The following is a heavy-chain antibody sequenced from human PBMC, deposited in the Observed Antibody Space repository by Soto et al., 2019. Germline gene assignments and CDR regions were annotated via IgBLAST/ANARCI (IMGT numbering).Heavy chain of an antibody. CDR1: GFSLSNAMVG. D-gene: IGHD4-17*01. V-gene: IGHV2-26*01. CDR2: ILSSGEK. CDR3: ARISQSAYDFDY. Sequence: QVTLKESGPVLVKPTETLTLTCTVSGFSLSNAMVGVSWIRQSPGKALEWLAHILSSGEKSYSTSLKSRVTISKDTSRSQVVLTMTRMDPVDTATYYCARISQSAYDFDYWGQGTLVTVSS. J-gene: IGHJ4*02.